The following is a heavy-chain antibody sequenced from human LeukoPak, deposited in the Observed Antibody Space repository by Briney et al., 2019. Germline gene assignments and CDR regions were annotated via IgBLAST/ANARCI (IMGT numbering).Heavy chain of an antibody. D-gene: IGHD5-12*01. CDR2: VHNSGIT. CDR3: ARGSDIVATIWFDP. J-gene: IGHJ5*02. V-gene: IGHV4-59*12. Sequence: PSETLSLTCSVSGGSISSDYWGWIRQPPGKGLEWIAYVHNSGITRYNPSLKSRVTISIDTSKNQFSLKLSSVTAADTAVYYCARGSDIVATIWFDPWGQGILVTVSS. CDR1: GGSISSDY.